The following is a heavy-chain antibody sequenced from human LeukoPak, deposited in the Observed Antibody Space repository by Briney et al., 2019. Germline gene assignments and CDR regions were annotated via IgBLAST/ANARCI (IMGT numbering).Heavy chain of an antibody. CDR2: ISSNGGST. V-gene: IGHV3-64*01. D-gene: IGHD3-3*01. CDR1: GFTFSSYA. Sequence: GGSLRLSCAASGFTFSSYAMHWVRQAPGKGLEYVSAISSNGGSTYYANSVRGRFTISRDNSKNTLYLQMGSLRAEDMAVYYCARDSLKDDFWSGYYNNRFDPWGQGTLVTVSS. J-gene: IGHJ5*02. CDR3: ARDSLKDDFWSGYYNNRFDP.